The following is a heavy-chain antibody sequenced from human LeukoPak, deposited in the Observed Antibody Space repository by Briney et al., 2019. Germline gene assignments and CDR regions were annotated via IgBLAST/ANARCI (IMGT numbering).Heavy chain of an antibody. CDR2: INPNSGGT. CDR1: GYTFTGYY. D-gene: IGHD1-26*01. V-gene: IGHV1-2*06. CDR3: ARAFNSISGSDDY. J-gene: IGHJ4*02. Sequence: ASVKVSCKASGYTFTGYYMHWVRQAPGQGLEWMGRINPNSGGTNYAQKFQGRVTMTRDTSISTAYMELSRLRSDDTAVYYCARAFNSISGSDDYWGQGTLVTASS.